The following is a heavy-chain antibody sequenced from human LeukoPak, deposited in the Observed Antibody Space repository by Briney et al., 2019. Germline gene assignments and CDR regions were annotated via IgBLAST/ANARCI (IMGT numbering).Heavy chain of an antibody. CDR2: INPNIGDA. Sequence: GASVKVSCKASGYTFTDYFIHWVRQAPGQGLEWMGWINPNIGDASYAQKVQDRVTMTRDRSNNTAYMELSRLTSDDTAVYYCASMALDGGDSIGFDSWGQGTLVTVSS. CDR3: ASMALDGGDSIGFDS. J-gene: IGHJ5*01. D-gene: IGHD2-21*02. V-gene: IGHV1-2*02. CDR1: GYTFTDYF.